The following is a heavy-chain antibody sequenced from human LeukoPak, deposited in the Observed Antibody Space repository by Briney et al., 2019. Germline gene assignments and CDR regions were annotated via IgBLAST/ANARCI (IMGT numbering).Heavy chain of an antibody. CDR2: ISGSGGST. J-gene: IGHJ4*02. V-gene: IGHV3-23*01. D-gene: IGHD5-18*01. Sequence: GGSLRLSCAASGFTFSSYAMSWVRQAPGKGLEWVSAISGSGGSTYYADSVKGRFTISRDNSKNTLYLQMNSLRAEDTSVYCCAKDGHSYGYYFDYWGQGTLVTVSS. CDR1: GFTFSSYA. CDR3: AKDGHSYGYYFDY.